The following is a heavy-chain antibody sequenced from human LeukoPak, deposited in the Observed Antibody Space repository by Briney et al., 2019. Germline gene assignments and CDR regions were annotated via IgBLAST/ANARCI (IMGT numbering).Heavy chain of an antibody. V-gene: IGHV3-30*18. CDR1: GFTFSSYG. CDR2: ISYDGSNK. CDR3: AKENYGDYGHYYYYGMDV. D-gene: IGHD4-17*01. Sequence: GGSLRLSCAASGFTFSSYGMHWVRQAPGKGLEWVAVISYDGSNKYYADSVKGRFTISRDNSKNTLYLQMSSLRAEDTAVYYCAKENYGDYGHYYYYGMDVWGQGTTVTVSS. J-gene: IGHJ6*02.